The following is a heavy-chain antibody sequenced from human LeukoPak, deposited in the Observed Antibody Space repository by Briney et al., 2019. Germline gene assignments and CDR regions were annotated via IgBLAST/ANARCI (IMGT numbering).Heavy chain of an antibody. CDR1: GGSISSGGYY. J-gene: IGHJ4*02. CDR2: IYYSGST. CDR3: VRGAVAAKGFFDY. D-gene: IGHD6-19*01. V-gene: IGHV4-31*03. Sequence: SETLSLTCTVSGGSISSGGYYWSWIRQHPGKGLEWIGYIYYSGSTYYNPSLKSRVTISVDTSKNQFSLKLSSVTAADTAVYYCVRGAVAAKGFFDYWGQGTLVTVSS.